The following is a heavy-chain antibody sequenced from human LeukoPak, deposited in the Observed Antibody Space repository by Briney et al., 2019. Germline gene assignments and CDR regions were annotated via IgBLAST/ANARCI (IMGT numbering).Heavy chain of an antibody. CDR2: TYYRSKWYN. CDR1: GDSVSSKSVA. D-gene: IGHD6-19*01. V-gene: IGHV6-1*01. Sequence: SQTLSLTCAISGDSVSSKSVAWNWIRQSPSRGLEWLGRTYYRSKWYNDYAVSVKSRITINPDTSKNQFSLHLNSVTSEDTAVYYCASQVFVAGTAMGHYPFDYWGQGTLVTVSS. J-gene: IGHJ4*02. CDR3: ASQVFVAGTAMGHYPFDY.